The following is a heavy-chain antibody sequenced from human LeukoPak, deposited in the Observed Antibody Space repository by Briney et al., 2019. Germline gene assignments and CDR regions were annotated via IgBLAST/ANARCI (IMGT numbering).Heavy chain of an antibody. CDR3: ARDYCSSTSCLFDY. J-gene: IGHJ4*02. CDR2: MNPNSGNT. Sequence: ASVKVSCKASGYTFTSYDINWVRQATGQGLEWMGWMNPNSGNTGYAQKFQGRVTITADESTSTAYMELSSLRSEDTAVYYCARDYCSSTSCLFDYWGQGTLVTVSS. D-gene: IGHD2-2*01. CDR1: GYTFTSYD. V-gene: IGHV1-8*01.